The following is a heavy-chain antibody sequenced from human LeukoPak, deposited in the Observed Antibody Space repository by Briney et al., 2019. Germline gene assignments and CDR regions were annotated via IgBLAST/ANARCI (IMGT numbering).Heavy chain of an antibody. Sequence: PGGSLRLSCAASGFTFSGSAMHWVRQASGKGLEWVGRIRSKANSYATAYAASVKGRFTISRDDSKNTAHLQMNSLRVEDTAVYYCASYLYWWSDLGYWGQGTLVTVSS. V-gene: IGHV3-73*01. CDR3: ASYLYWWSDLGY. D-gene: IGHD2-8*02. J-gene: IGHJ4*02. CDR1: GFTFSGSA. CDR2: IRSKANSYAT.